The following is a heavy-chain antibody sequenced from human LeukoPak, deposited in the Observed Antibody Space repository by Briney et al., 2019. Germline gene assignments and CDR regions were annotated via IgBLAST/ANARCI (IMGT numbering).Heavy chain of an antibody. Sequence: PSETLSLTCAVYGGSFSGYYWSWIRQPPGKGLEWIGEINHSGSTNYNPSLKSRVTISVDTSKNQFSLKLSSVTAADTAVYYCARADCSSTSYIGDYYYMDVWGKGTTVIISS. J-gene: IGHJ6*03. D-gene: IGHD2-2*01. CDR1: GGSFSGYY. CDR2: INHSGST. V-gene: IGHV4-34*01. CDR3: ARADCSSTSYIGDYYYMDV.